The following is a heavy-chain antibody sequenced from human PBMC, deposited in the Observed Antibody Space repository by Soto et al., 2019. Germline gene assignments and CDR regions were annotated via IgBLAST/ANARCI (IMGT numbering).Heavy chain of an antibody. J-gene: IGHJ4*02. CDR3: AKGLWFGESYGLSDY. CDR1: GFTFSNFA. V-gene: IGHV3-23*01. D-gene: IGHD3-10*01. Sequence: PGGSLRLSCAASGFTFSNFAMSWVRQAPGKGLEWVSAISGGGGNTYNADSVKGRFTISRDNSKNTLYMKMNSLRAEDTAVYYCAKGLWFGESYGLSDYWGQGTLVTVS. CDR2: ISGGGGNT.